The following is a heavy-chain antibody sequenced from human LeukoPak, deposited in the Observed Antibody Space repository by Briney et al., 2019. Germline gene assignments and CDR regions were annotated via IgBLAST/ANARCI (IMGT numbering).Heavy chain of an antibody. CDR1: GYTFTSYA. Sequence: ASVKVSCKASGYTFTSYAMHWVRQAPGQRLEWMGRIDAGNGNTKYSQKFQGRVTITRDTSASTAYMELSSLRSEDTAVYYCARDAQSSSWSTNWFDPWGQGTLVTVSS. CDR2: IDAGNGNT. D-gene: IGHD6-13*01. J-gene: IGHJ5*02. CDR3: ARDAQSSSWSTNWFDP. V-gene: IGHV1-3*01.